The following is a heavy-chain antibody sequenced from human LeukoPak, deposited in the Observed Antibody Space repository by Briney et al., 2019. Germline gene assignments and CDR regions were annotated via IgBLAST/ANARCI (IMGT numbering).Heavy chain of an antibody. Sequence: VASVKVSCKASGYTFINYDINWVRQAAGQGPEWMGWMNPKSGNTGYAQRFQGRVTMTRDISINTAYMELSSLRSEDTAVYYCARAPPPHCSGGRCYSWGFVEDWGQGTLVTVSS. V-gene: IGHV1-8*01. D-gene: IGHD2-15*01. CDR2: MNPKSGNT. CDR3: ARAPPPHCSGGRCYSWGFVED. J-gene: IGHJ4*02. CDR1: GYTFINYD.